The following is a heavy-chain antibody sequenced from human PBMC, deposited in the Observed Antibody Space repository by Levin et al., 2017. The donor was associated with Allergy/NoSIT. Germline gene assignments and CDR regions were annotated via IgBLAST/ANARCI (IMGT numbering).Heavy chain of an antibody. CDR3: SLNRYGSPYYFDY. CDR2: IKQDGSEK. V-gene: IGHV3-7*01. J-gene: IGHJ4*02. CDR1: GFTFSSYW. D-gene: IGHD3-10*01. Sequence: SGGSLRLSCAASGFTFSSYWMSWVRQAPGKGLEWVANIKQDGSEKYYVDSVKGRFTISRDNAKNSLYLQMNSLRAEDTAVYYCSLNRYGSPYYFDYWGQGTLVTVSS.